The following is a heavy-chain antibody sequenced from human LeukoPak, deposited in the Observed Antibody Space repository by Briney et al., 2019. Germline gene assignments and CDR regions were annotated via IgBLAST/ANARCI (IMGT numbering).Heavy chain of an antibody. Sequence: PGGSLRLSCAASGFTFSSYEMNWVRQAPGKGLEWVSYISSSGSTIYYADSVKGRFTISRDNAKNSLYLQMNSLRAEDTAVYYCARAPRLALDEYFQHWGQGTLVTVSS. CDR1: GFTFSSYE. V-gene: IGHV3-48*03. J-gene: IGHJ1*01. D-gene: IGHD2-21*01. CDR2: ISSSGSTI. CDR3: ARAPRLALDEYFQH.